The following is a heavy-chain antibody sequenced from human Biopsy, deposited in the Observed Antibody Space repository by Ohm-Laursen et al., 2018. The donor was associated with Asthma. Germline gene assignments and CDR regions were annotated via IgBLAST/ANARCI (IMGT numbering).Heavy chain of an antibody. CDR2: IAWDGINS. CDR3: ARAGESDLVGGLDV. J-gene: IGHJ6*02. CDR1: GFTFSTYG. V-gene: IGHV3-30*03. D-gene: IGHD2-21*01. Sequence: SLRLSCSASGFTFSTYGMHWVRQAPGKGLEWVAFIAWDGINSYYADSVKGRFTISRDNSRNTLYLQKNSLRADDTAVYYCARAGESDLVGGLDVWGQGTTVSVS.